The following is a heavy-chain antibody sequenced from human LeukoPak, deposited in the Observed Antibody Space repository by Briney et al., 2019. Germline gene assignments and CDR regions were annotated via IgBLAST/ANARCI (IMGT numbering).Heavy chain of an antibody. V-gene: IGHV3-48*03. CDR3: ARVAFYNSSGYSGPRFVY. Sequence: GGSLRLSCAASGFTFISYEMNWVRQAPGKGLEWVSYISSSGSTIYFADSVKGRFTISRDNAKNSLYLQMNSLRAADTAVYYSARVAFYNSSGYSGPRFVYWGQGTLVTVSS. CDR2: ISSSGSTI. J-gene: IGHJ4*02. D-gene: IGHD3-22*01. CDR1: GFTFISYE.